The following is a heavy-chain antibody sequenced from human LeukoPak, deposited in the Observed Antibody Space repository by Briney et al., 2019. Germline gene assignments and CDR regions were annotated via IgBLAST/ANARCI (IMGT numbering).Heavy chain of an antibody. CDR2: IIPIFGTA. Sequence: GASVKVSCKASEGTFSSYAISWVRQAPGQGLEWMGGIIPIFGTANYAQKFQGRVTITADESTSTAYMELSSLRSEDTAVYYCAREGGHWNYVFDYWGQGTLVTVSS. J-gene: IGHJ4*02. D-gene: IGHD1-7*01. CDR1: EGTFSSYA. CDR3: AREGGHWNYVFDY. V-gene: IGHV1-69*13.